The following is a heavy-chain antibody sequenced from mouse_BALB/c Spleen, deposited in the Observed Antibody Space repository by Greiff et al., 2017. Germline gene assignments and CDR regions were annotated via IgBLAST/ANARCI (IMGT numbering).Heavy chain of an antibody. J-gene: IGHJ2*01. CDR1: GFAFSSYD. CDR3: ARHYRYFDY. CDR2: ISSGGGST. Sequence: DVHLVESGGGLVKPGGSLKLSCAASGFAFSSYDMSWVRQTPGKRLEWVAYISSGGGSTYYPDTVKGRCTITRDNAKNTLYLQMRSLKSEDTAMYYYARHYRYFDYWGQGTTLTVSS. D-gene: IGHD2-14*01. V-gene: IGHV5-12-1*01.